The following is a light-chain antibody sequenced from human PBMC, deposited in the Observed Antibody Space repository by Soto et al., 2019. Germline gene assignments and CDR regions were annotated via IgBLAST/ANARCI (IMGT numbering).Light chain of an antibody. CDR3: MQSTQLPPT. Sequence: VVMTQTPLSLSVTPGQPASISCKSSQSLLHSAGETFLFWYLQKPGQSPQLLIYEVSNRFSGGPDRFSGSGSGTDFTLEISPVEAEDVGIYYCMQSTQLPPTFGQGTRLVIK. CDR1: QSLLHSAGETF. V-gene: IGKV2D-29*02. CDR2: EVS. J-gene: IGKJ5*01.